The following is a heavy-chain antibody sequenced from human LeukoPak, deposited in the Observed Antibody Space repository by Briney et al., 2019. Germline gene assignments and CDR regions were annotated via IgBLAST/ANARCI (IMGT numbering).Heavy chain of an antibody. CDR2: ISAYNGNT. CDR1: GYTFTSYG. D-gene: IGHD3-10*01. J-gene: IGHJ4*02. CDR3: ARDEDGEPPGDY. Sequence: ASVKVSCKASGYTFTSYGISWVRQAPGRGLEWMGWISAYNGNTNYAQKLQGRVTMTTDTSTSTAYMELRSLRSDDTAVYYCARDEDGEPPGDYWGQGTLVTVSS. V-gene: IGHV1-18*01.